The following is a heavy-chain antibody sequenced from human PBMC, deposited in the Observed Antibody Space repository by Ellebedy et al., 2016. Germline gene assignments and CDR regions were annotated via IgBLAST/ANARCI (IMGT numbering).Heavy chain of an antibody. V-gene: IGHV3-48*04. CDR3: ARDFPAGIAAGYFQH. CDR1: GFTFSSCN. D-gene: IGHD6-13*01. J-gene: IGHJ1*01. CDR2: ISPSSGTI. Sequence: GESLKISCAASGFTFSSCNMNWVRQAPGKGLEWVSYISPSSGTIDYADSVKGRFTISRDNAKNSLYLQMSSLRADDTAVYYCARDFPAGIAAGYFQHWGQGTLVTVSS.